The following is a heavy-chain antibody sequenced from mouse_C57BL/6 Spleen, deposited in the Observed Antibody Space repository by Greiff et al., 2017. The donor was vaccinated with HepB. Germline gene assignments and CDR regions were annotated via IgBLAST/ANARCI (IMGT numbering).Heavy chain of an antibody. Sequence: VQLQQSGPELVKPGASVKIPCKASGYTFTDYNMDWVKQSHGKSLEWIGDINPNNGGTIYNQKFKGKATLTVDKSSSTAYMELRSLTSEDTAVYYCAAVGNQAWFAYWGQGTLVTVSA. CDR1: GYTFTDYN. CDR3: AAVGNQAWFAY. J-gene: IGHJ3*01. CDR2: INPNNGGT. V-gene: IGHV1-18*01. D-gene: IGHD3-3*01.